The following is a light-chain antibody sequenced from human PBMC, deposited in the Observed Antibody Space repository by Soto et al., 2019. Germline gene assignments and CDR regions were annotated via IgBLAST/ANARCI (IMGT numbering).Light chain of an antibody. Sequence: SYELTQPPSVSVAPGKTARITCGGNNIGSKSVHWDQQKPGQAPVLVIYYDSDRPSGIPERFPGANSGITGTLTISRVEAGDEGDYYCQVWDSSSDRDVVFGGGTKLTVL. CDR3: QVWDSSSDRDVV. CDR1: NIGSKS. J-gene: IGLJ2*01. CDR2: YDS. V-gene: IGLV3-21*04.